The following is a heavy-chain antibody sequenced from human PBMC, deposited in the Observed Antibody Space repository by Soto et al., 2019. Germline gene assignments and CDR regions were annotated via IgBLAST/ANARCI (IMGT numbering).Heavy chain of an antibody. J-gene: IGHJ6*02. Sequence: SETLPLTCAVYGGSFSGYYWSSIRQPPGKGLEWIGEINHSGSTNYNPSLKSRVTISVDTSKNQFSLKLSSVTAADTAVYYCARRKGTVTKTVYYYGMDVWGQGTTVTVSS. V-gene: IGHV4-34*01. CDR2: INHSGST. D-gene: IGHD4-17*01. CDR3: ARRKGTVTKTVYYYGMDV. CDR1: GGSFSGYY.